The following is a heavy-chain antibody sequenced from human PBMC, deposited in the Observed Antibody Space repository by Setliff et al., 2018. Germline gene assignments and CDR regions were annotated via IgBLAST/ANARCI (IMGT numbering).Heavy chain of an antibody. D-gene: IGHD3-3*01. V-gene: IGHV3-30*06. CDR1: GFTSSMYG. CDR3: ARERHLLSTVVIFGLFDF. CDR2: ISYDGSNQ. J-gene: IGHJ4*02. Sequence: GGSLRLSCAASGFTSSMYGVHWVRQAPGKGLEWVAVISYDGSNQYYADSVKGRFTVSRDNSKNTLSLQMYSLRTEDTALYYCARERHLLSTVVIFGLFDFWGQGALVTVSS.